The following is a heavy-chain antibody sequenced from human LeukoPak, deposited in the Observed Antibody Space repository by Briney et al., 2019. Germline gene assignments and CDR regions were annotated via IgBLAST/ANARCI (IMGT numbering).Heavy chain of an antibody. Sequence: GGSLRLSCAASGFTFSSYAMSWVRQAPGKGLEWVSAISGSGGSTYYADSVKGRFTISRDNSKNTLYLQMNSLRAEDTAVYYCARREGLVLAFDLWGQGTMVTVSS. J-gene: IGHJ3*01. CDR1: GFTFSSYA. CDR2: ISGSGGST. CDR3: ARREGLVLAFDL. D-gene: IGHD6-6*01. V-gene: IGHV3-23*01.